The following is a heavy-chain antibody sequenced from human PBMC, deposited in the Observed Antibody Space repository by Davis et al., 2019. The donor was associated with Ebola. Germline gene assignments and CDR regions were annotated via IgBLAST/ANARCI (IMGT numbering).Heavy chain of an antibody. CDR3: ASNRGPPLLNYGMDV. CDR2: IYPGDSDT. Sequence: GESLKISCKGSGYSFTSYWIGWVRQMPGKGLEWMGIIYPGDSDTRYSPSFQGQVTISADKSISTAYLQWSSLKASDTAMYYCASNRGPPLLNYGMDVWGQGTTVTVSS. J-gene: IGHJ6*02. D-gene: IGHD1-14*01. V-gene: IGHV5-51*01. CDR1: GYSFTSYW.